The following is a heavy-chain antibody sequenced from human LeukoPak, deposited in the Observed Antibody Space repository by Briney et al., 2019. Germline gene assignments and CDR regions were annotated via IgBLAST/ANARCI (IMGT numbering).Heavy chain of an antibody. Sequence: GGSLRLSCAASGFTFSSYWMSWVRQAPGKGLEWVANIKQDGSEKYYVASVKGRFTISRDNAKNSLYLQMNSLRAEDTAVYYCARDLLPRYDSSGYYLGYWGQGTLVTVSS. V-gene: IGHV3-7*01. CDR1: GFTFSSYW. CDR3: ARDLLPRYDSSGYYLGY. CDR2: IKQDGSEK. J-gene: IGHJ4*02. D-gene: IGHD3-22*01.